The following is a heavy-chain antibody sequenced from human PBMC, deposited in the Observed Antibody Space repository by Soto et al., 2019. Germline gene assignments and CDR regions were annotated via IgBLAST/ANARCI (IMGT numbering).Heavy chain of an antibody. CDR3: ARLLEDSSGYYLSEDDAFDI. D-gene: IGHD3-22*01. CDR2: INPSGGST. V-gene: IGHV1-46*01. Sequence: QVQLVQSGAEVKKPGASVKVSCKASGYTFTSYYMHWVRQAPGQGLEWMGIINPSGGSTSYAQKFQGRVTMTRDTSTSTVYMELSSLRSEDTAVYYCARLLEDSSGYYLSEDDAFDIWGQGTMVTVSS. J-gene: IGHJ3*02. CDR1: GYTFTSYY.